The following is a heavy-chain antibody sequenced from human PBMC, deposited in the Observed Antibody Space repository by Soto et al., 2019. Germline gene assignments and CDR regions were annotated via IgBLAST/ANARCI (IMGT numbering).Heavy chain of an antibody. V-gene: IGHV3-53*01. CDR1: GFTVSSNY. D-gene: IGHD6-6*01. J-gene: IGHJ6*02. CDR3: ARFGRSSCTHYYYGMYV. Sequence: EVQLVESGGGLIQPGGSLRLSCAASGFTVSSNYMSWVRQAPGKGLEWVSVIYSGGSTYYADSVKGRFTISRDNSKNKLYLKMNSLRAEDSAVYYCARFGRSSCTHYYYGMYVWGQGKTVTVSS. CDR2: IYSGGST.